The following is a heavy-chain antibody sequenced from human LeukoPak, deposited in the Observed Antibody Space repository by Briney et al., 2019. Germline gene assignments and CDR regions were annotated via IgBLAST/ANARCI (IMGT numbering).Heavy chain of an antibody. J-gene: IGHJ4*02. Sequence: KTGGSLRLSCTASRFTFGDYAMSWFRQAPGKGLEWVGFIRSKAFGGTPEHAASVKGRFTISRDDSKSIAYLQMNSLKTEDTAVYYCSREYFDWLWGQGTLVTVSS. CDR2: IRSKAFGGTP. CDR3: SREYFDWL. V-gene: IGHV3-49*05. D-gene: IGHD3-9*01. CDR1: RFTFGDYA.